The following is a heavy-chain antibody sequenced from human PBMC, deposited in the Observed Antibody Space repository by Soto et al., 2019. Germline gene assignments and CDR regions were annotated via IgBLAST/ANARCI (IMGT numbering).Heavy chain of an antibody. Sequence: GASVKVSCTASGYTFTSYDINWVRQATGQGLEWMGWMNPNSGNTGYAQKFQGRVTMTRNTSISTAYMELSSLRSEDTAVYYCARGGRYYDILTGYYDAFDIWGQGTMVTVSS. CDR3: ARGGRYYDILTGYYDAFDI. V-gene: IGHV1-8*02. CDR1: GYTFTSYD. J-gene: IGHJ3*02. CDR2: MNPNSGNT. D-gene: IGHD3-9*01.